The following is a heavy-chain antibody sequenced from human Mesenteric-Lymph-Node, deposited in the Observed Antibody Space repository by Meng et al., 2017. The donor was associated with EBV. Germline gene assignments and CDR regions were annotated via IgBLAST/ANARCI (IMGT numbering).Heavy chain of an antibody. CDR2: ISTYNGNT. CDR1: GYTFTSYG. V-gene: IGHV1-18*01. CDR3: ARGRRDYDSGSYPDFDY. D-gene: IGHD3-10*01. J-gene: IGHJ4*02. Sequence: HVQLGQSGGEVKEPGASVGVSCKASGYTFTSYGISWVRQAPGQGLEWMGWISTYNGNTNYAQKVQGRVTMTRETSTSTAYMELRSLRSDDTAVYYCARGRRDYDSGSYPDFDYWGQGTLVTVSS.